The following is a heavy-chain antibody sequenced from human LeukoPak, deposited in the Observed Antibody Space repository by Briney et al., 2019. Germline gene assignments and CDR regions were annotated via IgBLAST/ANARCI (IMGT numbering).Heavy chain of an antibody. Sequence: AASVKVSCKASGYTFTGYYMHWVRQAPGQGLEWMGWINPNSGGTNYAQKFQGRVTMTRDTSISTAYMELSRLRSDDTAVYYCARVGITMVRGRDLNWFDPWGQGTLVTVSS. J-gene: IGHJ5*02. D-gene: IGHD3-10*01. CDR3: ARVGITMVRGRDLNWFDP. CDR2: INPNSGGT. CDR1: GYTFTGYY. V-gene: IGHV1-2*02.